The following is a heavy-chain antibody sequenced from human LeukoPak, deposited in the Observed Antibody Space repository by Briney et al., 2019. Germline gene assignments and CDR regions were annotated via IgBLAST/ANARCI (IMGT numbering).Heavy chain of an antibody. CDR3: ARPGVAVAGTSI. V-gene: IGHV3-30*03. Sequence: PGGSLRLSCAASGFTFSSYGMHWVRQAPGKGLEWVAVISYDGSNKYYADSVKGRFTISRDNSKNTLYLQMNSLRAEDTAVYYCARPGVAVAGTSIWGQETLVTVSS. D-gene: IGHD6-19*01. J-gene: IGHJ4*02. CDR1: GFTFSSYG. CDR2: ISYDGSNK.